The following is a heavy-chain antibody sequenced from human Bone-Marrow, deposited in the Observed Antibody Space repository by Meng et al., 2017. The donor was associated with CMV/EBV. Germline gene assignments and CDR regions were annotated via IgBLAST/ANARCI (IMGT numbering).Heavy chain of an antibody. V-gene: IGHV3-7*01. D-gene: IGHD1-7*01. CDR1: GFTFSNYW. J-gene: IGHJ3*02. Sequence: GESLKISCAASGFTFSNYWLSWVRQAPGKGLEWVASIKPDGSEKYYADSVKGRFTISRENVKNSLYLQVNSLRAGDTAVYYCARGVMAPGITGTKGPFDIWGQGTMVTVSS. CDR3: ARGVMAPGITGTKGPFDI. CDR2: IKPDGSEK.